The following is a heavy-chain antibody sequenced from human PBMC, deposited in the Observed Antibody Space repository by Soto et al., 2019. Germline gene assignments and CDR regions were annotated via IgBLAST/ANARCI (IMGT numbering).Heavy chain of an antibody. CDR1: GYTFTNYC. CDR3: AASIFYYGMDV. CDR2: IYPGDSDT. J-gene: IGHJ6*01. V-gene: IGHV5-51*01. Sequence: VESVTISCKGSGYTFTNYCIVWVRQMPGKGLEWMGIIYPGDSDTKYNPSFQGQVTISADKSITTTYLRWTSLKASDTAIYYCAASIFYYGMDVWGHGTPVTVSS.